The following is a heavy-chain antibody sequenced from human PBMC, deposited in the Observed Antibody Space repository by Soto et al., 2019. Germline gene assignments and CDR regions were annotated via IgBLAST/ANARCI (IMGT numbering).Heavy chain of an antibody. V-gene: IGHV3-49*04. J-gene: IGHJ4*02. CDR3: TRASGATDY. CDR1: GFTFGDYA. Sequence: GGSLRLSCTASGFTFGDYAMSLVRQAPGKGLECVCFIRSKAYGGTTEYAASVKGRFTISRDDSKSIAYLQMNSLKTEDTAVYYCTRASGATDYWGQGTLITVSS. CDR2: IRSKAYGGTT. D-gene: IGHD2-15*01.